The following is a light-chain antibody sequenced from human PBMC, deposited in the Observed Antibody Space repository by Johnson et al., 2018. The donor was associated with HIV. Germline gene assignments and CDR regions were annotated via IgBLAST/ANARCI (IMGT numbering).Light chain of an antibody. J-gene: IGLJ1*01. CDR3: GTWDSSLSAYV. CDR2: ENN. V-gene: IGLV1-51*02. Sequence: QSVLSQPPSVSAAPGQKVTISCSGSSSNIGNNYVSWYQQLPGTAPTLLIYENNKRPSGIPDRFSGSKSGTSATLGITGLQTGDEADYYCGTWDSSLSAYVVGTVTNVTFL. CDR1: SSNIGNNY.